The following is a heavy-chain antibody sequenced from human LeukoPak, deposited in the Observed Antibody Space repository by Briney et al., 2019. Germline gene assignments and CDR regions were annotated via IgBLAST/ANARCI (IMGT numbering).Heavy chain of an antibody. J-gene: IGHJ4*02. D-gene: IGHD6-6*01. CDR1: GFIVSDNY. CDR3: ARVDSSSSYFDY. CDR2: IYSGGST. Sequence: GGSLRLSCAGSGFIVSDNYMSWVRQAPGKGLEWVSVIYSGGSTFYADSVKGRFTISRDISKNTLYLQMNSLRAEDTAVYYCARVDSSSSYFDYWGQGTLVTVSS. V-gene: IGHV3-53*01.